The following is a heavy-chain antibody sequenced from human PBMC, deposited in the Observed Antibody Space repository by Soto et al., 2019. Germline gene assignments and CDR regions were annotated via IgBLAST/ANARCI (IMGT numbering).Heavy chain of an antibody. CDR1: GFTFSSYG. V-gene: IGHV3-33*01. CDR3: ARPRVEWLLSQPFDY. Sequence: GGSLRLSCAASGFTFSSYGMHWVRQAPGKGLEWVAVIWYDGSNKYYADSVKGRFTISRDNSKNTLYLQMNSLRAEDTAVYYCARPRVEWLLSQPFDYWGQGTLVTVSS. J-gene: IGHJ4*02. D-gene: IGHD3-3*01. CDR2: IWYDGSNK.